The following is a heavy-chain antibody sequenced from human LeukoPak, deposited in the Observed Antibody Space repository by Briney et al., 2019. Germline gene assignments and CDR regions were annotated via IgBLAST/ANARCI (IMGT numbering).Heavy chain of an antibody. J-gene: IGHJ2*01. CDR2: INYSGST. Sequence: SSETLSLTCTVSGGSISTYYWSWIRKPPGKGLEWIGYINYSGSTTYNPSLKSRVTISVDTSKNQFSLKLSSVTAADTAVYYCARDFAGSDGYTGYWYFDLWGRGTLVTVSS. CDR1: GGSISTYY. CDR3: ARDFAGSDGYTGYWYFDL. D-gene: IGHD5-24*01. V-gene: IGHV4-59*01.